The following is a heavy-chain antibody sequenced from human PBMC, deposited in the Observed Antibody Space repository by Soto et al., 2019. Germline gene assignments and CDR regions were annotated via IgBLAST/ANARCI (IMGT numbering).Heavy chain of an antibody. J-gene: IGHJ6*02. CDR3: ARHTYYDFWSGYQTGYYYYGMDV. CDR2: IIPIIGTA. V-gene: IGHV1-69*12. CDR1: GGTFSSYG. D-gene: IGHD3-3*01. Sequence: QVQLVQSGAEVKKPGSSVKVSCKASGGTFSSYGISWVRQAPGQGLEWMGGIIPIIGTANYAQKFQGRVTITADESTSTAYMELSSLRSEDTAVYYCARHTYYDFWSGYQTGYYYYGMDVWGQGTTVTVSS.